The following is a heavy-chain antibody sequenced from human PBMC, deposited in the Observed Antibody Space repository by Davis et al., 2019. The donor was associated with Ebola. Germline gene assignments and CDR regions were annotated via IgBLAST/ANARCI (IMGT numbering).Heavy chain of an antibody. D-gene: IGHD2-8*01. CDR2: IRYDGRNT. V-gene: IGHV3-30*02. CDR1: GFTFSDYY. CDR3: ATQIQYCTNGVCWYYFDY. Sequence: PGGSLRLSCAASGFTFSDYYMSWIRQAPGKGLDWVAFIRYDGRNTYYADSVKGRFTISRDNSKSTLYLQMNSLRAEDTAVYYCATQIQYCTNGVCWYYFDYWGQGTLVTVSS. J-gene: IGHJ4*02.